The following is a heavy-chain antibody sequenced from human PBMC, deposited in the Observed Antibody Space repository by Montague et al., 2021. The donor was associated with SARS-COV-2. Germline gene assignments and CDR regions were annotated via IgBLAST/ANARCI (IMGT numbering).Heavy chain of an antibody. CDR2: ISSSSSTI. V-gene: IGHV3-48*03. CDR1: GFTFSSSD. J-gene: IGHJ3*02. D-gene: IGHD3-22*01. Sequence: SLRLSCAASGFTFSSSDMNWVRQAPGKGLEWVSYISSSSSTIYYADSVKGRFTISRDNAKNSLYLQMNSLRAEDMAVYYCARSYYYDSSGYYHDAFDIWGQGTMVTVSS. CDR3: ARSYYYDSSGYYHDAFDI.